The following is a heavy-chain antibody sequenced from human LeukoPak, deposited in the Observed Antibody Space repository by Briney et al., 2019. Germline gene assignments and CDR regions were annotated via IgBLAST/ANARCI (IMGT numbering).Heavy chain of an antibody. CDR1: GGSISSYY. CDR2: MLYSGST. V-gene: IGHV4-59*08. CDR3: ARELRFCSGSDCQPGNY. D-gene: IGHD2-15*01. Sequence: SETLSLTCTVSGGSISSYYWSWIRQSPGKGLEWIGYMLYSGSTNQNPSLRSRVTISVDTSKNQVSLKLSSVTAADTAVYYCARELRFCSGSDCQPGNYWGPGTLVTVSS. J-gene: IGHJ4*01.